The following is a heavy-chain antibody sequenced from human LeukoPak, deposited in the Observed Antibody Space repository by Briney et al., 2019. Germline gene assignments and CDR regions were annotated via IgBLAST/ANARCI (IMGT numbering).Heavy chain of an antibody. D-gene: IGHD3-22*01. J-gene: IGHJ5*02. V-gene: IGHV4-34*01. CDR2: IYHSGNT. CDR3: ARAYYYDSSGYSTNWFDP. CDR1: GGSFSGYY. Sequence: SETLSLTCAVYGGSFSGYYWSWIRQPPGKGLEWIGSIYHSGNTYYNPSLKSRVTISVDTSKNQFSLKLRSVTAADTAVYYCARAYYYDSSGYSTNWFDPWGQGTLVTVSS.